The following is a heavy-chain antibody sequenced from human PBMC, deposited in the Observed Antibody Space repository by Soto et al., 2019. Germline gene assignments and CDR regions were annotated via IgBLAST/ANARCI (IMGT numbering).Heavy chain of an antibody. D-gene: IGHD1-7*01. CDR2: IYYSGST. J-gene: IGHJ4*02. Sequence: PSETLSLTCTVSGGSISSGGYYWSWIRQHPGKGLEWIGYIYYSGSTYYNPSLKSRVTISVDTSKNQFSLKLSSVTAADTAVYSCARVPNSAPYYFDYWGQGTLVTVSS. CDR3: ARVPNSAPYYFDY. CDR1: GGSISSGGYY. V-gene: IGHV4-31*03.